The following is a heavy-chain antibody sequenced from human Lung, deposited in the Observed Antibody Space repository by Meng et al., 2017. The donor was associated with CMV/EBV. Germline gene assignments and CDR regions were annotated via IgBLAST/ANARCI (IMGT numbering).Heavy chain of an antibody. D-gene: IGHD3-16*01. V-gene: IGHV4-61*01. J-gene: IGHJ6*02. CDR3: ARDYGWGAVTRYYYYGMDV. CDR1: GGSVSSGSYY. Sequence: SETLSLTCTVSGGSVSSGSYYWSWIRQPPGKGLEWIGYIYYSGSTNYNPSLKSRVTISVDTSKNQFSLKLSSVTAADTAVYYCARDYGWGAVTRYYYYGMDVWGQGTTVTFSS. CDR2: IYYSGST.